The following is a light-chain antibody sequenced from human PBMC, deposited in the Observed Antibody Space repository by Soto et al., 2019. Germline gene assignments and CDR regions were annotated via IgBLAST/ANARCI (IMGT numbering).Light chain of an antibody. CDR1: SSNIGAGYD. CDR2: GNT. J-gene: IGLJ2*01. V-gene: IGLV1-40*01. CDR3: LSFDSSLSVV. Sequence: QAVVTQPPSVSGAPGQRVTISCTGSSSNIGAGYDVHWYQQLPGRAPKLLIYGNTNRPSGVPDRFSGSKSGTSASLAITGLLAEDESDYYCLSFDSSLSVVFGGGTKLPVL.